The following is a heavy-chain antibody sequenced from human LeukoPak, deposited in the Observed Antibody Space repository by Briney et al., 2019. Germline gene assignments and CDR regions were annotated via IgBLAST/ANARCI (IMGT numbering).Heavy chain of an antibody. D-gene: IGHD3-22*01. CDR2: INPNSGGT. CDR3: ARVSSRYYDSSGYLQRFDY. Sequence: ASVKVSCKTSGYTFTGYYMHWVRQAPGQGLEWMGWINPNSGGTNYGQKFQGRVTMTRDTSISTAYMELIRLRSDDTAVYYCARVSSRYYDSSGYLQRFDYWGQGTLVTVSS. V-gene: IGHV1-2*02. CDR1: GYTFTGYY. J-gene: IGHJ4*02.